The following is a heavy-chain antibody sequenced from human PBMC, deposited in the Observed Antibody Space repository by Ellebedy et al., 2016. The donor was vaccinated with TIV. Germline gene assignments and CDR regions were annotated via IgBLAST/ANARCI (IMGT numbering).Heavy chain of an antibody. J-gene: IGHJ4*02. Sequence: GGSLRLXXAASGFTFSSYYMNWVRQAPGKGLEWVANIKQDGSEKYYVDSVKGRFTISRDNAKNSLYLQMNSLRTEDTAVYFCATLVRGGFGFFDYWGQGALVTVSS. V-gene: IGHV3-7*03. CDR2: IKQDGSEK. D-gene: IGHD3-10*02. CDR3: ATLVRGGFGFFDY. CDR1: GFTFSSYY.